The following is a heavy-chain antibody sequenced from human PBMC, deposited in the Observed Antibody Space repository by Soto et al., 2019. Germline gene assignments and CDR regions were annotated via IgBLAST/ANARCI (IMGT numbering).Heavy chain of an antibody. J-gene: IGHJ5*02. D-gene: IGHD2-15*01. CDR3: AREDYCSGGSCYWSDP. V-gene: IGHV1-8*01. CDR1: GYTFTCYD. CDR2: MNPNSGNT. Sequence: GASVKVSCKASGYTFTCYDINWVRQATGQGLEWMGWMNPNSGNTGYAQKFQGRVTMTRNTPISTAYMELSSLRSEDTAVYYCAREDYCSGGSCYWSDPWGQGTLVTVSS.